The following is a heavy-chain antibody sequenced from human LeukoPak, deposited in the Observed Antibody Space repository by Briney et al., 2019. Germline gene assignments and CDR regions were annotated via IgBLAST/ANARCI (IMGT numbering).Heavy chain of an antibody. V-gene: IGHV1-18*04. D-gene: IGHD3-10*01. CDR1: GYTFTSYG. CDR2: ISAYNGNT. J-gene: IGHJ6*04. Sequence: ASVKGSCKASGYTFTSYGISWVRQAPGQGLEWMGWISAYNGNTNYAQKLQGRVTMTTDTSTSTAYMELRSLRSDDTAVYYCARDREPYYYGSGSLSLGMDVWGKGTTVTVSS. CDR3: ARDREPYYYGSGSLSLGMDV.